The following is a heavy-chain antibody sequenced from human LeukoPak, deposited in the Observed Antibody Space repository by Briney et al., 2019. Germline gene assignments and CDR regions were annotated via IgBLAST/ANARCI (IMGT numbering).Heavy chain of an antibody. Sequence: GASVKVSCKASGSTFTSFYLHWVRQAPGQGLEWMGIINPSGGGTTYARKFQGRVTMTRDTSISTAYMELSSLRSEDTAVYYCARPIKRGYNWFDPWGQGTLVTVSS. CDR1: GSTFTSFY. D-gene: IGHD2-21*01. V-gene: IGHV1-46*01. CDR3: ARPIKRGYNWFDP. J-gene: IGHJ5*02. CDR2: INPSGGGT.